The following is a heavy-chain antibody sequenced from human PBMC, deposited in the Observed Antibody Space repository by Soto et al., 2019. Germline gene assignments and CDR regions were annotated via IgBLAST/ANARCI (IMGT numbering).Heavy chain of an antibody. J-gene: IGHJ2*01. CDR1: GYSHTKFS. CDR3: ATDMSYSYGSGFFDL. D-gene: IGHD3-10*01. V-gene: IGHV1-24*01. Sequence: VQLVQSGAEVKKPGASVKVTCKVSGYSHTKFSMHWVRQAPGKGLEWMGGFDPEDGETIYAQKFQGRVTMTEDTSTDTAYMELSSLTSEDTALYYCATDMSYSYGSGFFDLWGRGTLVTVSS. CDR2: FDPEDGET.